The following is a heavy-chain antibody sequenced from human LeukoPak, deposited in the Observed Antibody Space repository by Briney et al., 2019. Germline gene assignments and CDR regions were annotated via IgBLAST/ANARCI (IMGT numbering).Heavy chain of an antibody. CDR2: IIPIFGTA. J-gene: IGHJ6*02. Sequence: SVKVSCKASGGTFSSYAISWVRQAPGQGLEWMGGIIPIFGTANYARKFQGRVTITADESTSTAYMELSSLRSEDTAVYYCARPDSGIKDYYGMDVWGQGTTVTVSS. CDR3: ARPDSGIKDYYGMDV. CDR1: GGTFSSYA. D-gene: IGHD1-14*01. V-gene: IGHV1-69*13.